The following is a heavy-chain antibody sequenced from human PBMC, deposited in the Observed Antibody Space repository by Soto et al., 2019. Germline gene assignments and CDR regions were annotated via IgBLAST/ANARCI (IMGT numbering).Heavy chain of an antibody. J-gene: IGHJ6*02. V-gene: IGHV3-30*04. CDR3: ARGPYGDYAMDV. D-gene: IGHD4-17*01. CDR1: GFSFRTSV. Sequence: PGGSLRLSCAVSGFSFRTSVIHWVRQAPGKGLEWVAVMSNNGITQFYANSVKGRFSVSRDNSKNTLYLQMNSLRAEDTAVYYCARGPYGDYAMDVWGQGTTVTVSS. CDR2: MSNNGITQ.